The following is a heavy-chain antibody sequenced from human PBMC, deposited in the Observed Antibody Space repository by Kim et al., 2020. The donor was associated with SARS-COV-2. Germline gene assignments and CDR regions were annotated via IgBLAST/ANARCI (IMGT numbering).Heavy chain of an antibody. J-gene: IGHJ4*02. Sequence: SHPSLKRPATISVDTSKNQFSLKRSSVTAADTAVYYCARDRGFGHSYFDYWGQGTLVTVSS. D-gene: IGHD3-10*01. CDR3: ARDRGFGHSYFDY. V-gene: IGHV4-39*07.